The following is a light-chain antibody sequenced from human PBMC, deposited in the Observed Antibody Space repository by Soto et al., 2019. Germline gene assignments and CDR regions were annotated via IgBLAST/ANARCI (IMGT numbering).Light chain of an antibody. CDR2: AAS. V-gene: IGKV1-39*01. CDR1: QSISSY. Sequence: DIQTTQSSSSLSASVGDRVTITCRASQSISSYLNWYQQKPGKAPKLLIYAASSLQSGVPSRFSGSGSGTDFTLTISSLQPEDFATYYCQQSYSTPVTFGQGTKVDIK. CDR3: QQSYSTPVT. J-gene: IGKJ1*01.